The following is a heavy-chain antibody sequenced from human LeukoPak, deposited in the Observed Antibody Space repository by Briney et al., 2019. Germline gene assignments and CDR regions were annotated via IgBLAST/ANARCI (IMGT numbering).Heavy chain of an antibody. J-gene: IGHJ4*02. CDR1: GFSFSTYG. CDR2: IWYDGSNK. CDR3: ARALENRLVEASFDY. V-gene: IGHV3-33*01. D-gene: IGHD3-10*01. Sequence: GGSLRLSCAASGFSFSTYGMHWVRQAPGKGLEWVAVIWYDGSNKYYADSVKGRFTISRDNSKNTLYLQMNSLRAEDTAVYYCARALENRLVEASFDYWGQGTLVTVSS.